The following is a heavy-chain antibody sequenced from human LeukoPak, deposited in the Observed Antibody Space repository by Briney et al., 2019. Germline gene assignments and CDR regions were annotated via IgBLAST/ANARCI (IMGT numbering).Heavy chain of an antibody. CDR1: GFTFSSYA. CDR3: ARDRYSGSYPIDY. V-gene: IGHV3-48*04. J-gene: IGHJ4*02. D-gene: IGHD1-26*01. CDR2: ISSSGSTI. Sequence: GGSLRLSCAASGFTFSSYAMHWVRQAPGKGLEWVSYISSSGSTIYYADSVKGRFTISRDNAKNSLYLQMNSLRAEDTAVYYCARDRYSGSYPIDYWGQGTLVTVSS.